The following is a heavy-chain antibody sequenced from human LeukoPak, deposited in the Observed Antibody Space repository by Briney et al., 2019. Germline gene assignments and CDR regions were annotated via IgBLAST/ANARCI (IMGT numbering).Heavy chain of an antibody. D-gene: IGHD1/OR15-1a*01. CDR3: AKEQMTYALATRAFDI. J-gene: IGHJ3*02. CDR1: GFTFSSYG. V-gene: IGHV3-30*18. CDR2: ISYDGSNK. Sequence: PGGSLRLSCAASGFTFSSYGMHWVRQAPGKGLEWVAVISYDGSNKYYADSVKGRFTISKDNSKNTLYLQMNSLRAEDTAVYYCAKEQMTYALATRAFDIWGQGTMVTVSS.